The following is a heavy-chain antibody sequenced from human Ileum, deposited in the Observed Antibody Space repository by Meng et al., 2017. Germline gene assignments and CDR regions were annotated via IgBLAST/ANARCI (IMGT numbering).Heavy chain of an antibody. CDR2: AST. D-gene: IGHD7-27*01. CDR1: GGSVSSDGFQ. V-gene: IGHV4-61*08. J-gene: IGHJ4*02. CDR3: ARDHWGSLDY. Sequence: QVQVQESGPGLVRPAETLSLICTVSGGSVSSDGFQWGWVRQPPGKGLEWIGYASTNYNPSLKSRVTISLDTSKNQFSLELSSVTAADTAVYYCARDHWGSLDYWGQGILVTASS.